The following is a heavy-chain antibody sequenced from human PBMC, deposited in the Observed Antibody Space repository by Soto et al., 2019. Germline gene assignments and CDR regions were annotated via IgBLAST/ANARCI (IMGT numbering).Heavy chain of an antibody. D-gene: IGHD3-3*02. CDR2: SSTSNGDT. CDR1: GYTFTSYG. J-gene: IGHJ4*02. Sequence: QVQLVQSGAEVKKPGASVKVSCKTSGYTFTSYGITWVRQAPGQGLEWMGWSSTSNGDTNYVQKFQGRVTMTTDTSTGTGYMELRSLTSDDTDVYYCARDYTFPDYWGQGTLGTVSS. CDR3: ARDYTFPDY. V-gene: IGHV1-18*01.